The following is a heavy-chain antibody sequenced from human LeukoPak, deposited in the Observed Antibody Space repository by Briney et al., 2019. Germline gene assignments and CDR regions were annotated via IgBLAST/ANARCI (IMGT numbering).Heavy chain of an antibody. J-gene: IGHJ4*02. Sequence: GGSLRLSCAASGFTFSSYWMHWVRQAPGKGLVWVSRVSSDGSITDYTDSVKGRFTISSDNAKNTLYLQMNSLRAEDTAMYYCVRAVGGNDGRTFGYWAQGTLVTVSS. CDR2: VSSDGSIT. V-gene: IGHV3-74*01. CDR1: GFTFSSYW. CDR3: VRAVGGNDGRTFGY. D-gene: IGHD3-3*01.